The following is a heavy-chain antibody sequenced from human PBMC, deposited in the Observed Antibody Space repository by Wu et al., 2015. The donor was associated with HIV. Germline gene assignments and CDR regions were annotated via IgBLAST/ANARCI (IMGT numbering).Heavy chain of an antibody. J-gene: IGHJ6*02. V-gene: IGHV1-8*01. CDR2: MNSNRGNT. CDR1: GNSFISYD. CDR3: ASVRRLPTYYYYGMDV. D-gene: IGHD5/OR15-5a*01. Sequence: QLQLGQSGAEVKKPGASVKVSCKASGNSFISYDIHWVRQATGQGLEWMGWMNSNRGNTGYAQKFQGRVTMTRNTSISTAYMELSSLRSEDTAVYYCASVRRLPTYYYYGMDVWGRRDHGHRLL.